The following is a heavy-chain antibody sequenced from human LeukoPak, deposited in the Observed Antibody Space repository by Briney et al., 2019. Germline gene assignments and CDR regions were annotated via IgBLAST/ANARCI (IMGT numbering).Heavy chain of an antibody. CDR2: IDPNSGGT. J-gene: IGHJ4*02. CDR1: GYTFTGYY. V-gene: IGHV1-2*02. D-gene: IGHD3-16*01. Sequence: GASVKVSCKASGYTFTGYYMHWVRQAPGQGLEWMGWIDPNSGGTYYALKFQGRVTMTRDTSISTVYMEVSSLTSDDTAVYFCARKRGDYWGQGTLVTVST. CDR3: ARKRGDY.